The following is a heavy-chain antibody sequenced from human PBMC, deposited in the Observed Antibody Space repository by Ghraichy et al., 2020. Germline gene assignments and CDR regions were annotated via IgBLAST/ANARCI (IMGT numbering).Heavy chain of an antibody. J-gene: IGHJ3*02. V-gene: IGHV4-59*01. CDR2: IYYSGST. Sequence: SQTLSLTCTVSGGSISSYYWSWIRQPPGKGLEWIGYIYYSGSTNYNPSLKSRVTISVDTSKNQFSLKLSSVTAADTAVYYCARSPLMYYDSSGYYPAFDIWGQGTMVTVSS. CDR3: ARSPLMYYDSSGYYPAFDI. CDR1: GGSISSYY. D-gene: IGHD3-22*01.